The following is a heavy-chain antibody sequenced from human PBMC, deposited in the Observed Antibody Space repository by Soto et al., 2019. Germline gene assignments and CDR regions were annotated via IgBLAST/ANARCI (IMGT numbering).Heavy chain of an antibody. CDR3: ARDRGMAAAGAPEYSQH. D-gene: IGHD6-13*01. CDR1: GYTFTSYG. CDR2: ISASNGNR. V-gene: IGHV1-18*04. Sequence: APVKVSCKASGYTFTSYGISWVRQAPGQGLEWMGWISASNGNRNYAQKLQGRVTMTTDTSTSTAYMELRSLISDDTAVYYCARDRGMAAAGAPEYSQHWGQGTMVTASS. J-gene: IGHJ1*01.